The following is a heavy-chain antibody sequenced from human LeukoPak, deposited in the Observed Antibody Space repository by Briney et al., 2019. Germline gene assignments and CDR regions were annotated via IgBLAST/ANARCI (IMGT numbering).Heavy chain of an antibody. CDR2: ISGSGGST. CDR3: AKTPSQPYDFWSGYSRGDY. CDR1: GFTFSSYA. Sequence: GGSLRLSCAASGFTFSSYAMSWVRQAPGKGLEWVSAISGSGGSTYYADSVKGRFTISRDNSKNTLYLQMNSLRVEDTAVYYCAKTPSQPYDFWSGYSRGDYWGQGTLVTVSS. V-gene: IGHV3-23*01. J-gene: IGHJ4*02. D-gene: IGHD3-3*01.